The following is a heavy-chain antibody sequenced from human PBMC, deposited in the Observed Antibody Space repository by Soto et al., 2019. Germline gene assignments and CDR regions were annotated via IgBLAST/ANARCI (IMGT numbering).Heavy chain of an antibody. CDR1: GFTFRSSS. D-gene: IGHD3-3*01. V-gene: IGHV1-69*13. CDR2: IIPIFGTA. J-gene: IGHJ4*02. Sequence: SLKFACKSSGFTFRSSSISCVRQAPGQGLEWMGGIIPIFGTANYAQKFQGRVTITADESTSTAYMELSSLRSEDTAVYYCARDPGLRFFDYWGQGTLVTVSS. CDR3: ARDPGLRFFDY.